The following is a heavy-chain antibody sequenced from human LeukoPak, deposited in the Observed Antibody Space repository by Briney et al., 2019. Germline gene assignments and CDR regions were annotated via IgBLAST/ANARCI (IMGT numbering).Heavy chain of an antibody. V-gene: IGHV3-23*01. CDR1: GFTFSTCL. J-gene: IGHJ4*02. CDR2: ISDSGGST. D-gene: IGHD2-8*02. CDR3: AKRPHCTGPGCHHIEY. Sequence: PGGSLRLSCAASGFTFSTCLMSWVRQAPGKGMEWVSTISDSGGSTYYADSVKGRFTISRDNSKNTLFLQMNSMRAEDTAVYYCAKRPHCTGPGCHHIEYWGQGTLVTLSS.